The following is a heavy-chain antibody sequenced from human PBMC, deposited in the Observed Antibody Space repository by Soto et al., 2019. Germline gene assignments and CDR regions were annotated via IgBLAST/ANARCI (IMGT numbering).Heavy chain of an antibody. CDR2: ISSSSSYI. CDR3: ARVCSGGSCYSGLDD. J-gene: IGHJ4*02. CDR1: GFTFSSYS. V-gene: IGHV3-21*01. D-gene: IGHD2-15*01. Sequence: GGSLRLSCAASGFTFSSYSMNWVRQAPGKGLEWVSSISSSSSYIYYADSVKGRFTISRDNARNSLYLQMNSLRAEDTAVYYCARVCSGGSCYSGLDDWGQGTLVTVSS.